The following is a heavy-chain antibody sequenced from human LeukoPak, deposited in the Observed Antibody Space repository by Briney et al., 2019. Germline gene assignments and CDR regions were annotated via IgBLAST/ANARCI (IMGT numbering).Heavy chain of an antibody. CDR2: INAGNGNT. V-gene: IGHV1-3*01. CDR3: ARERGYSGYDSFDY. J-gene: IGHJ4*02. CDR1: GYIFTSYV. D-gene: IGHD5-12*01. Sequence: ASVKVSCKASGYIFTSYVMHWVCQAPGQRLEWMGWINAGNGNTKYSQKFQGRVTITRDTSASTTYMDLYSLRSEDTAVYYCARERGYSGYDSFDYWGQGTLVTVSS.